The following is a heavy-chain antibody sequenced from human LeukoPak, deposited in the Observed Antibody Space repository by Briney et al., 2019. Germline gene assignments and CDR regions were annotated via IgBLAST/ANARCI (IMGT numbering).Heavy chain of an antibody. J-gene: IGHJ4*02. V-gene: IGHV4-59*01. D-gene: IGHD2-15*01. Sequence: SETLSLTCTVSGGSISSYYWSWIRRPPGKGLEWIGYIYYSGSTNYNPSLKSRVTISVDTSKNQFSLKLSSVTAADTAVYYCARSRRPSARGSCYSFDYWGQGTLVTVSS. CDR2: IYYSGST. CDR3: ARSRRPSARGSCYSFDY. CDR1: GGSISSYY.